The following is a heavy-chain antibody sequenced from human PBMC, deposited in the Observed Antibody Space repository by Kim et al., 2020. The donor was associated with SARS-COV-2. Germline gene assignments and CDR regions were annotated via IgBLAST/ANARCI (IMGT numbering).Heavy chain of an antibody. CDR1: GFTFSSYG. D-gene: IGHD1-26*01. Sequence: GGSLRLSCAASGFTFSSYGMHWVRQAPGKGLEWVAVISYDGSNKYYADSVKGRFTISRDNSKSTLYLQMNSLRAEDTAVYYCAKDGGSYYPYFDYWGQGTLVTVSS. J-gene: IGHJ4*02. CDR2: ISYDGSNK. V-gene: IGHV3-30*18. CDR3: AKDGGSYYPYFDY.